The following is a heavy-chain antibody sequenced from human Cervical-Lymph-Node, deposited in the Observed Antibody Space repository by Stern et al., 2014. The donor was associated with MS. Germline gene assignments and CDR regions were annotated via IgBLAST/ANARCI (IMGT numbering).Heavy chain of an antibody. CDR3: ARSVAGSPYYFDY. D-gene: IGHD6-19*01. J-gene: IGHJ4*02. Sequence: QDQLVQSGAEVKKPGASVKVSCKASGYTFTGYYMHWVRQAPGQGLEWMGWINPNSGGTNYAQKFQGWVTMTRDTSISTAYMELSRLRSDDTAVYYCARSVAGSPYYFDYWGQGTLVTVSS. CDR1: GYTFTGYY. V-gene: IGHV1-2*04. CDR2: INPNSGGT.